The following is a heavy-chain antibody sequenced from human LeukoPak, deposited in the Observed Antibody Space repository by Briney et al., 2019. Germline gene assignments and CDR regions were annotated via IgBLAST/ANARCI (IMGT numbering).Heavy chain of an antibody. CDR3: AKEADY. CDR1: GFTFSNYG. V-gene: IGHV3-23*01. CDR2: ISTGGAAT. J-gene: IGHJ4*02. Sequence: GGSLRLSCAASGFTFSNYGMHWVRQAPGKGLEWVSTISTGGAATYYADSVKGRFTISRDNSENTLYLQMNSLRVEDTAVYYCAKEADYWGQGTLVTVSS.